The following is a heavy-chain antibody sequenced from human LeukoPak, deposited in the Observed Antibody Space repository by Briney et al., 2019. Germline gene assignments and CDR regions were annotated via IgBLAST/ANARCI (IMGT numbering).Heavy chain of an antibody. V-gene: IGHV1-18*01. CDR1: GHTFTSYG. CDR2: ISAYNGNT. CDR3: ATFPLRYCSSTSCYLYYYYGMDV. D-gene: IGHD2-2*01. Sequence: ASVKVSCKASGHTFTSYGISWVRQAPGQGLEWMGWISAYNGNTNYAQKLQGRVTMTTDTSTSTAYMELRSLRSDDTAVYYCATFPLRYCSSTSCYLYYYYGMDVWGQGTTVTVSS. J-gene: IGHJ6*02.